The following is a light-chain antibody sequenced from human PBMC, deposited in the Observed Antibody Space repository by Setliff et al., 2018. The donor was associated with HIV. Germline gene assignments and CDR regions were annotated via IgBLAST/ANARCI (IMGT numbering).Light chain of an antibody. CDR1: PSDVGGFTL. J-gene: IGLJ1*01. Sequence: QSALSQPASVSGSPGPSITISCTGTPSDVGGFTLVSWYQKYPDRVPKLIIYDVTKRPSRVSDRFSGSKSANTASLTISGLQPEDEADYYCFSYTGSDTFVFGTGTKVTV. V-gene: IGLV2-23*02. CDR3: FSYTGSDTFV. CDR2: DVT.